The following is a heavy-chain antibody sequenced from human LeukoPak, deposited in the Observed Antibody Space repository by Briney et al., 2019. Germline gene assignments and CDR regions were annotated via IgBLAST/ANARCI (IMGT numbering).Heavy chain of an antibody. J-gene: IGHJ6*02. CDR2: ISSSSSYI. D-gene: IGHD3-22*01. V-gene: IGHV3-21*01. CDR3: ARINSSGYNQLLGYYGMDV. CDR1: GFTFSSYS. Sequence: SGGSLRLSCAASGFTFSSYSMNWVRQAPGKGLEWVSSISSSSSYIYYADSVKGRFTISRDNAKNSLYLQMNSLRAEDTAVYYCARINSSGYNQLLGYYGMDVWGQGTTVTVSS.